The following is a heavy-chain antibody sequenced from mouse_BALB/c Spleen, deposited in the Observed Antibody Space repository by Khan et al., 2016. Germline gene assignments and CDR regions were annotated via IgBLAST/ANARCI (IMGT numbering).Heavy chain of an antibody. J-gene: IGHJ3*01. V-gene: IGHV1-4*01. Sequence: QVQLKQSGAELARPGASVKMSCKASGYTFTSYTMHWVKQRPGQGLEWIGYINPSSGYTNYNQKFKDKATLTADKSSSTAYMQLSSLTSEDSAVYYCARSYPPYGNYAWLAYWGQGTLVTVSA. CDR3: ARSYPPYGNYAWLAY. CDR2: INPSSGYT. D-gene: IGHD2-1*01. CDR1: GYTFTSYT.